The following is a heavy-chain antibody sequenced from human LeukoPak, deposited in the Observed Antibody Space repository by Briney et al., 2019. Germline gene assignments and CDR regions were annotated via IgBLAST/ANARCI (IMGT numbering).Heavy chain of an antibody. D-gene: IGHD4-17*01. CDR2: IYYSGST. V-gene: IGHV4-61*05. J-gene: IGHJ4*02. Sequence: SETLSLTCTVSGGSISSSGYYWGWSRQPPGKGLEWIGFIYYSGSTNYNPSLKSRVTISVDTSKNQFSLKLSSVTAADTAVYYCARCPRDYGDYPYDYWGQGTLVTVSS. CDR3: ARCPRDYGDYPYDY. CDR1: GGSISSSGYY.